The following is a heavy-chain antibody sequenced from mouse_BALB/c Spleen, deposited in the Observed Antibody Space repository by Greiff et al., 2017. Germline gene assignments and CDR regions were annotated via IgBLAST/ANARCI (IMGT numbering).Heavy chain of an antibody. CDR1: GYTFTDYA. CDR2: ISTYYGDA. J-gene: IGHJ1*01. Sequence: VQLVESGAELVRPGVSVKISCKGSGYTFTDYAMHWVKQSHAKSLEWIGVISTYYGDASYNQKFKGKATMTVDKSSSTAYMELARLTSEDSAIYYCARFTTARYFDVWGAGTTVTVSS. D-gene: IGHD1-2*01. V-gene: IGHV1S137*01. CDR3: ARFTTARYFDV.